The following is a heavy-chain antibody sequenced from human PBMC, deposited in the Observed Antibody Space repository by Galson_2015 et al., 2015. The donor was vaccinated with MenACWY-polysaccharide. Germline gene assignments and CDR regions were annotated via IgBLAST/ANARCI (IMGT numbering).Heavy chain of an antibody. CDR2: IYGGGRR. CDR1: GFTVDNIY. CDR3: ASPSKYWSGYDYYYYGMDV. Sequence: SLRLSCAASGFTVDNIYMTWVRQAPGKGLECVSVIYGGGRRYYADSVKGRFTISRASSKNTLYLQMNSLRVEDTAVYYCASPSKYWSGYDYYYYGMDVWGQGTTVTVSS. J-gene: IGHJ6*02. D-gene: IGHD3-3*01. V-gene: IGHV3-66*02.